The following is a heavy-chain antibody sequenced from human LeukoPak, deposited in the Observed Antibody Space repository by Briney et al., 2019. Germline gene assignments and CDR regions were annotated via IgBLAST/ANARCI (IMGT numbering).Heavy chain of an antibody. CDR1: GGSISSYY. D-gene: IGHD3-22*01. CDR3: ARGVAPWYYDSSGYYFDY. CDR2: IYTSGST. J-gene: IGHJ4*02. V-gene: IGHV4-4*07. Sequence: SETLSLTCTVSGGSISSYYWSWIRQPAGKGLEWIGRIYTSGSTNYNPSLKSRVTISVDRSKNQFSLKLSSVTAADTAVYYCARGVAPWYYDSSGYYFDYWGQGTLVTVSS.